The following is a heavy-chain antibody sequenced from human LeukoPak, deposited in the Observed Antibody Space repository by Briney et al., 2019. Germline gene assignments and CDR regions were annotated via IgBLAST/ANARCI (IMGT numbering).Heavy chain of an antibody. D-gene: IGHD3-9*01. J-gene: IGHJ3*02. Sequence: GGSLRLSCAASGFTFDDYGMSWVRQAPGKGLEWVSGINWNGGSTGYADSVKGRFTISRDNAKNSLYLQMNSLRAEDTALYYCARDRGYFDWSPADAFDIWGQGTVVTVSS. V-gene: IGHV3-20*04. CDR3: ARDRGYFDWSPADAFDI. CDR1: GFTFDDYG. CDR2: INWNGGST.